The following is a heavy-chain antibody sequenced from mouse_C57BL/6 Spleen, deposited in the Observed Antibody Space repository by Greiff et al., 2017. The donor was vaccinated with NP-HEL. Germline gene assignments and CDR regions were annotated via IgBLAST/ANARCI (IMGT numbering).Heavy chain of an antibody. Sequence: EVKLVESGPGLAKPSQTLSLTCSVTGYSITSDYWNWIRKFPGNKLEYMGYISYSGSTYYNPSLKSRISITRDTSKNQYYLQLNSVTTEDTATYYCARYDYDGGYAMDYWGQGTSVTVSS. CDR3: ARYDYDGGYAMDY. D-gene: IGHD2-4*01. CDR2: ISYSGST. J-gene: IGHJ4*01. CDR1: GYSITSDY. V-gene: IGHV3-8*01.